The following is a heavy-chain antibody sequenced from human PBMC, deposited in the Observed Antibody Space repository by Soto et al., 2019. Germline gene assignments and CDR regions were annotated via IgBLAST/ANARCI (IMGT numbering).Heavy chain of an antibody. Sequence: QVQLVQSGAEVKKPGASVKVSCKASGYTFTNFYFNWVRQAPGQGLEWIGWMNPYSGDTGYAQNFQGRVTMTRDTSINSAYMEKPSLTSDDTDVYYCARGSQGQVDHWGQGTPVTVSS. CDR3: ARGSQGQVDH. V-gene: IGHV1-8*02. CDR2: MNPYSGDT. CDR1: GYTFTNFY. J-gene: IGHJ4*02.